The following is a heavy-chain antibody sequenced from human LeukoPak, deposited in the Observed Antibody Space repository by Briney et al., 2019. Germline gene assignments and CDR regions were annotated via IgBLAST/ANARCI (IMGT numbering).Heavy chain of an antibody. D-gene: IGHD3-10*01. J-gene: IGHJ4*02. CDR3: ARQSRDGSKTRGYYYDY. Sequence: GESLKISCKNSGYSFTKYWIGWVRQMPGNGLESMGIIYPADSDTTYSPSFQGQVTISADKSISTVYLQWSSLKASDTAMYYCARQSRDGSKTRGYYYDYWGQGTLVTVSS. V-gene: IGHV5-51*01. CDR1: GYSFTKYW. CDR2: IYPADSDT.